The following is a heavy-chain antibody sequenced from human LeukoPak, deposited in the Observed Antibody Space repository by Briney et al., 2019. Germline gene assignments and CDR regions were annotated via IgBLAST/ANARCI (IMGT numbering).Heavy chain of an antibody. D-gene: IGHD3-22*01. Sequence: ASVKASCKASGYTFTSYYMHWVRQAPGQGLEWMGIINPSGGSTSYAQKFQGRVTMTRDMSTSTDYMELSSLRSEDTAVYYCAKTLYYYDSSDSFDYWGQGTLVTVSS. J-gene: IGHJ4*02. V-gene: IGHV1-46*01. CDR1: GYTFTSYY. CDR3: AKTLYYYDSSDSFDY. CDR2: INPSGGST.